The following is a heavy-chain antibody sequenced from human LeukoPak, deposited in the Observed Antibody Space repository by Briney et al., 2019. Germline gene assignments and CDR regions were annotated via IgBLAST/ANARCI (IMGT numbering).Heavy chain of an antibody. CDR2: FDPEDGET. V-gene: IGHV1-24*01. J-gene: IGHJ4*02. CDR1: GYTLTELS. Sequence: GASVKVSCKVSGYTLTELSMHWVRQAPGKGLEWMGGFDPEDGETIYAQKFQGRVTMTEDTSTDTAYMELRRLASAVTAVYFCARGTPGSYLGFWGQGTLVTVSP. D-gene: IGHD3-16*02. CDR3: ARGTPGSYLGF.